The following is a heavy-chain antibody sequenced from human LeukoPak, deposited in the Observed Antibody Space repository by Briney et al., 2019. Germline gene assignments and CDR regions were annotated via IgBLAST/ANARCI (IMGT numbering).Heavy chain of an antibody. CDR3: AKEVYYSGSGSYYNVWFDY. V-gene: IGHV3-23*01. J-gene: IGHJ4*02. CDR1: GFTFSSYA. CDR2: ISGSGGST. Sequence: GGSLRLSCAASGFTFSSYAMSWVRQAPGKGLEWVSAISGSGGSTYYADSVKGRFTISRDSSKNTLYLQMNSLRAEDTAVYYCAKEVYYSGSGSYYNVWFDYWGQGTLVTVSS. D-gene: IGHD3-10*01.